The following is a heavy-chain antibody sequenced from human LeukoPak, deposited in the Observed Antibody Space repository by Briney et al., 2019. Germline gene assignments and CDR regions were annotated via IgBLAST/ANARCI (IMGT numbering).Heavy chain of an antibody. CDR1: GVSISSYY. Sequence: SETLSLTCTVSGVSISSYYWSWIRQPPGKGLEWIRYIYYSGSTNYNPSLKSRVTISVDTSKNQFSLKLSSVTAADTAVYYCARMVNGWNYFDYWGQGTLVTVSS. V-gene: IGHV4-59*01. CDR2: IYYSGST. CDR3: ARMVNGWNYFDY. D-gene: IGHD5-18*01. J-gene: IGHJ4*02.